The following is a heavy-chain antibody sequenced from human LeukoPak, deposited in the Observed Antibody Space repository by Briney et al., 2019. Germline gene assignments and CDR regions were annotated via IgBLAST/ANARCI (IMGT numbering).Heavy chain of an antibody. CDR2: IIPIFGTA. D-gene: IGHD6-6*01. CDR3: ARGSSSSWVWDY. J-gene: IGHJ4*02. Sequence: SVKVSCKASGGTFSSYAISWVRQAPGQGLEWMGGIIPIFGTANHALKFQGRVTITADESTSTAYMELSSLRSEDTAVYYCARGSSSSWVWDYWGQGTLVTVSS. V-gene: IGHV1-69*13. CDR1: GGTFSSYA.